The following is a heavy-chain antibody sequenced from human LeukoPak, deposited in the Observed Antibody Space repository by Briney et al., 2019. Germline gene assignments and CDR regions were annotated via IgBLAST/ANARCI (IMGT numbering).Heavy chain of an antibody. V-gene: IGHV1-18*01. D-gene: IGHD3-22*01. J-gene: IGHJ3*02. CDR3: ARERNYYDSSGSGAFDI. Sequence: ASVKVSCKASGYTFTSYGISWVRQAPGQGLEWMGWISAYNGNTNYAQKLQGRGTMTTDTSTSTAYMELRSLRSDDTAVYYCARERNYYDSSGSGAFDIWGQGTMVTVSS. CDR2: ISAYNGNT. CDR1: GYTFTSYG.